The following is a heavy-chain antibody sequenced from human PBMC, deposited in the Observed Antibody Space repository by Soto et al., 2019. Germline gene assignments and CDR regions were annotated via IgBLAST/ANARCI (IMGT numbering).Heavy chain of an antibody. D-gene: IGHD3-3*01. V-gene: IGHV3-7*05. J-gene: IGHJ4*02. Sequence: EVQLVESGGGLVQPGGSLRLSCAASGFTFSNYWMTWVRQAPGQGLEWVANIKQDGIGEYYVDSVKGRFTISRDNAKNLVYLQMNSLRGEDTAVYYCARDQGKEWGSFFDNWGQGTLVTVSS. CDR1: GFTFSNYW. CDR2: IKQDGIGE. CDR3: ARDQGKEWGSFFDN.